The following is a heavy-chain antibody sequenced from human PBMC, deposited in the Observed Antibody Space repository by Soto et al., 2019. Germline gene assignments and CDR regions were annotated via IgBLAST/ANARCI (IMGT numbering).Heavy chain of an antibody. J-gene: IGHJ6*02. V-gene: IGHV3-21*01. Sequence: EVQLVESGGGLVKPGWSLRRSCAASGFTCSSYSMNWVRQAPGTGLEWVSSISSSSSYIYYADSVKGRFTISRYNAKNSLYLQMNSLRAEDTAVYYCARAVEVDVGDYNYYGMDVWGQGPTVTVSS. CDR3: ARAVEVDVGDYNYYGMDV. CDR2: ISSSSSYI. D-gene: IGHD4-17*01. CDR1: GFTCSSYS.